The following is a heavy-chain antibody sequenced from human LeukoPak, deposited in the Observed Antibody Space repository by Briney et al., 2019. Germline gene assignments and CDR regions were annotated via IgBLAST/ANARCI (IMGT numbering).Heavy chain of an antibody. D-gene: IGHD3-3*01. J-gene: IGHJ4*02. CDR2: IYSGGST. CDR3: ARGSGIADFWSGYYDHYFDY. V-gene: IGHV3-53*04. CDR1: GFTVSSNY. Sequence: GESLRLSCAASGFTVSSNYMSWVRQAPGKGLEWVSVIYSGGSTYYADSVKGRFTISRHNSKNTLYLQMNSLRAEDTAVYYCARGSGIADFWSGYYDHYFDYWGQGTLVTVSS.